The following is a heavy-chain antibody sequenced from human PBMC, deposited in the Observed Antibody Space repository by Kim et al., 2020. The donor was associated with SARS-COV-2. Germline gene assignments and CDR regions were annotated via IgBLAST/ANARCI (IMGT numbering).Heavy chain of an antibody. D-gene: IGHD3-3*01. CDR3: ARNYDFWSGYFDY. J-gene: IGHJ4*02. CDR2: IYYSGST. V-gene: IGHV4-59*01. CDR1: GGSISSYY. Sequence: SETLSLTCTVSGGSISSYYWSWIRQPPGKGLEWIGYIYYSGSTNYNPSLKSRVTISVDTSKNQFSLKLSSVTAADTAVYYCARNYDFWSGYFDYWGQGTLVTVSS.